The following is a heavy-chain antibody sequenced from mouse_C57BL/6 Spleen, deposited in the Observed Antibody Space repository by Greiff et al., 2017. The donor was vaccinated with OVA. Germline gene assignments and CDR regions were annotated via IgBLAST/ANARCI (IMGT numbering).Heavy chain of an antibody. V-gene: IGHV5-6*01. J-gene: IGHJ4*01. D-gene: IGHD2-4*01. Sequence: EVKLMESGGDLVKPGGSLKLSCAASGFTFSSYGMSWVRQTPDKRLEWVATISSGGSYTYYPESVKGRFTISRDNAKNTLYLQMSSLKSEYTAMYYWARQEGDYDGEGSARDDWGQGTTGTVSS. CDR1: GFTFSSYG. CDR2: ISSGGSYT. CDR3: ARQEGDYDGEGSARDD.